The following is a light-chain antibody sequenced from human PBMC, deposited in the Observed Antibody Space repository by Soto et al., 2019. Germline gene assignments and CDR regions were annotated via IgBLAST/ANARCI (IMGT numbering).Light chain of an antibody. Sequence: DIQMTQSPSSVSASVGDRVTITCRASQGISSWLAWYQHKPGKAPKLLIYAASSLQSGVPSRFSGSGSGTEFTLTFSSLQPEDFATYYCQQANTFPWTFGQGTMVEIK. V-gene: IGKV1-12*01. CDR3: QQANTFPWT. CDR1: QGISSW. CDR2: AAS. J-gene: IGKJ1*01.